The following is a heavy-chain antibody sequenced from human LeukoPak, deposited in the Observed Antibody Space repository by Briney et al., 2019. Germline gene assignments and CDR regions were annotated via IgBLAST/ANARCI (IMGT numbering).Heavy chain of an antibody. Sequence: GASVKVSCKASGYTFTSYDINWVRQATGQGLEWMGWMNPNSGNTGYAQKFQGRVTITRNTSISTAYMELSSLRSEDTAVYYCARVGINYYGSGSYYTDYYMDVWGKGTTVTVSS. V-gene: IGHV1-8*03. CDR2: MNPNSGNT. J-gene: IGHJ6*03. D-gene: IGHD3-10*01. CDR3: ARVGINYYGSGSYYTDYYMDV. CDR1: GYTFTSYD.